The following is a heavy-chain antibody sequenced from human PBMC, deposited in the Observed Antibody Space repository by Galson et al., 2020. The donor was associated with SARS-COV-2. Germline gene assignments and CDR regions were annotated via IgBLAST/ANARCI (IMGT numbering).Heavy chain of an antibody. D-gene: IGHD5-12*01. Sequence: ASETLSLTCTVSGGSIRSTSYYWAWIRPPPGKGLDWVASIYNSWNTHYNPSLKSRVTIDVDTSKNPFSLNPSSVTAADAAVYYFARHLSGGNGMDGDYWGQGILVTVSS. CDR2: IYNSWNT. CDR3: ARHLSGGNGMDGDY. J-gene: IGHJ4*02. CDR1: GGSIRSTSYY. V-gene: IGHV4-39*01.